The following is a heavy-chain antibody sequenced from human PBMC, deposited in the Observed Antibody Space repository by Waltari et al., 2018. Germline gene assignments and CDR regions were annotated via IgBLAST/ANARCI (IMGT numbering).Heavy chain of an antibody. CDR1: GYTFTGYY. D-gene: IGHD3-3*01. Sequence: QVQLVQSGAEVKKPGASVKVSCKASGYTFTGYYMHWVRQAPGQGLEWMGWINPTSGGPNYAQKLQGRVTMTRDTSISTAYMELSRLRSDDTAVYYCARSSDFWSGYYRGPFDYWGQGTLVTVSS. J-gene: IGHJ4*02. CDR3: ARSSDFWSGYYRGPFDY. CDR2: INPTSGGP. V-gene: IGHV1-2*02.